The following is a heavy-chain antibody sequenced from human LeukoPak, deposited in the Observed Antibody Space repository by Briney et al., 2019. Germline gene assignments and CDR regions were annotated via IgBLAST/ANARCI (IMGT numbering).Heavy chain of an antibody. CDR1: GFTFSNYW. CDR2: IYVDGRTT. J-gene: IGHJ5*02. Sequence: GGSLRLSCVATGFTFSNYWMHWVRQPPGKGLVWVSRIYVDGRTTNYADSVKGRFTISRDNAKNTVYLEMNSLSVEDTATYYCIRDFRSADLWGQGTLVTVTS. V-gene: IGHV3-74*01. CDR3: IRDFRSADL.